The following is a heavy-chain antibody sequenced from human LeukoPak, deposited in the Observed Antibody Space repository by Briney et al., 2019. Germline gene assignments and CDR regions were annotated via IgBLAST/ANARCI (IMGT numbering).Heavy chain of an antibody. CDR1: GFTFSSSA. CDR3: AKDWDYYDSSGYMGEGFDI. D-gene: IGHD3-22*01. CDR2: ISGSGGST. Sequence: GGSLRLSCAASGFTFSSSAMNWVRQTPGKGLEWVSVISGSGGSTFYADSVKGRFSISRDNSQNTLFLQMNSLRAEDTAVYYCAKDWDYYDSSGYMGEGFDIWGQGTMVTVSS. J-gene: IGHJ3*02. V-gene: IGHV3-23*01.